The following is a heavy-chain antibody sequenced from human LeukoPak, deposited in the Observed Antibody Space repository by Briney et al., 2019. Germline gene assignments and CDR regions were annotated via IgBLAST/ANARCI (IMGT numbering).Heavy chain of an antibody. J-gene: IGHJ3*02. V-gene: IGHV3-9*01. D-gene: IGHD1-14*01. Sequence: SGGSLRLSCGASGFTFDDYAMHWVRQAPGEGLEWVSGISWNTGTIGYADSVKGRFTISRDNAKSSVYLQMNGLRPDDTALYYCTKARALNLHAFDIWGQGTMVTVSS. CDR3: TKARALNLHAFDI. CDR2: ISWNTGTI. CDR1: GFTFDDYA.